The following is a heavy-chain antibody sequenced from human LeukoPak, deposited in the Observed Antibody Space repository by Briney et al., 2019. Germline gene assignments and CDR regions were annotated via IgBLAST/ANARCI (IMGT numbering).Heavy chain of an antibody. V-gene: IGHV1-69*05. CDR2: IIPIFDTP. Sequence: ASVKVSCKTSGGTFSNYAISWVRQAPGQGLEWMGVIIPIFDTPNYAQKWQGRVTITTDESTSTAYMELRSLRSEDTAVYYCASQLFHLDSSGYSLDALDIRGQGTVVTVSS. J-gene: IGHJ3*02. D-gene: IGHD3-22*01. CDR3: ASQLFHLDSSGYSLDALDI. CDR1: GGTFSNYA.